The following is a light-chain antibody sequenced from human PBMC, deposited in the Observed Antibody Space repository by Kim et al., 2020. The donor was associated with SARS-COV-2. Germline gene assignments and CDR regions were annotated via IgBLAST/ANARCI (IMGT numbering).Light chain of an antibody. CDR2: SNN. CDR1: RSHLGSNE. V-gene: IGLV1-47*02. Sequence: GQRGTMSCAGRRSHLGSNEVYWYQPFPGTAPKFVFYSNNQRPSGVPERFSASKSGTSASLVISGLRSADEAVYYCAAWDDSLPAVVFGGGTQLTVL. CDR3: AAWDDSLPAVV. J-gene: IGLJ2*01.